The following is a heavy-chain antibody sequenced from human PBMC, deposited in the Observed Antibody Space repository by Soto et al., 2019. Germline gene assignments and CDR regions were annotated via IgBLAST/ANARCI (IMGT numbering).Heavy chain of an antibody. D-gene: IGHD6-6*01. CDR1: GFTFSSYG. J-gene: IGHJ6*02. CDR2: ISYDGSNK. CDR3: AKVLTAARPRWYGMDV. V-gene: IGHV3-30*18. Sequence: GGSLRLSCAASGFTFSSYGMHWVRQAPGKGLEWVAVISYDGSNKYYADSVKGRFTISRDNSKNTLYLQMNSLRAEDTAVYYCAKVLTAARPRWYGMDVWGQGTTVTVSS.